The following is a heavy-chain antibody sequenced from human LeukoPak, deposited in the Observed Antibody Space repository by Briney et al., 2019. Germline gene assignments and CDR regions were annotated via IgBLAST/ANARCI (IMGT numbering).Heavy chain of an antibody. CDR2: ISASGDGS. V-gene: IGHV3-23*01. D-gene: IGHD1-26*01. CDR1: GFTFSSYA. CDR3: AGGSPVGY. Sequence: PGGSLRLSCVGSGFTFSSYAMSWVRQSPGKGLEWVAAISASGDGSYYADSVRARFTISRDNSKNTVDLQMNSLRAEDTAVYYCAGGSPVGYWGQGTLVTVSS. J-gene: IGHJ4*02.